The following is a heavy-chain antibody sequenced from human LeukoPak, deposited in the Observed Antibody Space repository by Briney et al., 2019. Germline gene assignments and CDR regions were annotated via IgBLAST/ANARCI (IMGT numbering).Heavy chain of an antibody. CDR2: INPNSGGT. D-gene: IGHD6-19*01. CDR3: ASYIAVAGRPDYYGMDV. Sequence: ASVKVSCKASGYTFTGYYMHWGRQAPGQGLEWMGWINPNSGGTNYAQKFQGWVTMTRDTSISTAYMELSRLRSDDTAVYYCASYIAVAGRPDYYGMDVWGQGTTVTVSS. V-gene: IGHV1-2*04. CDR1: GYTFTGYY. J-gene: IGHJ6*02.